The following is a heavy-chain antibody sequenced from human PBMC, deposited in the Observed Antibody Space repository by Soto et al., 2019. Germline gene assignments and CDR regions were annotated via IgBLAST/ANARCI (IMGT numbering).Heavy chain of an antibody. CDR1: GGTFSSYA. D-gene: IGHD3-22*01. CDR3: ARDGDPHYYYDSSGYPFDY. Sequence: GASVKVSCKASGGTFSSYAISWVRQAPGQGLEWMGRIIPIFGTANYAQKFQGRVTITADESTSTAYMELSSLRSEDTAVYYCARDGDPHYYYDSSGYPFDYWGQGTLVTVSS. CDR2: IIPIFGTA. V-gene: IGHV1-69*13. J-gene: IGHJ4*02.